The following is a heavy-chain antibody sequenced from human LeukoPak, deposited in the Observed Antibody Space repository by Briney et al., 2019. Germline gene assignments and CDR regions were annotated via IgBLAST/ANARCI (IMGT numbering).Heavy chain of an antibody. CDR1: GGSISSGSYY. J-gene: IGHJ3*02. D-gene: IGHD3-9*01. CDR2: IYTRGST. CDR3: ARQVTYHDILTGYLGAFDI. Sequence: SETLSLTCAVSGGSISSGSYYWSWIRQPAGKGLEWIGRIYTRGSTNYNPSLKSRVTISVDTSKNQFSLKLSSVTAADTAVYYCARQVTYHDILTGYLGAFDIWGQGTMVTVSS. V-gene: IGHV4-61*02.